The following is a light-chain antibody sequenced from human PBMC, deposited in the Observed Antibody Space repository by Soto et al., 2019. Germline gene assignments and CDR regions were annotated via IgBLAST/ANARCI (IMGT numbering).Light chain of an antibody. V-gene: IGLV2-14*01. J-gene: IGLJ1*01. Sequence: SMLKPPASVAGSPGQSSPISCTGTISYVGGYDYVSWYQHHPGKAPKLVIYDVTYRPSGVSDRFSGSKSANTASLTISGLQAEDEADYYCSSYTSSSTYVFGTGTKVTVL. CDR2: DVT. CDR1: ISYVGGYDY. CDR3: SSYTSSSTYV.